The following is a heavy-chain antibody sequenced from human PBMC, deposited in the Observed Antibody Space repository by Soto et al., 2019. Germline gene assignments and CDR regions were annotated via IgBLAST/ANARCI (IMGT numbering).Heavy chain of an antibody. Sequence: ASVKVSCKASGYTFTSYAMHWVRQAPGQRLEWMGWINAGSGNTKYSQKFQGRVTITRDTSASTAYMELSSLRSEDTAVYYCARAPESARNYYDSSGYYPDYWGQGTLVTVSS. CDR1: GYTFTSYA. D-gene: IGHD3-22*01. J-gene: IGHJ4*02. CDR2: INAGSGNT. V-gene: IGHV1-3*01. CDR3: ARAPESARNYYDSSGYYPDY.